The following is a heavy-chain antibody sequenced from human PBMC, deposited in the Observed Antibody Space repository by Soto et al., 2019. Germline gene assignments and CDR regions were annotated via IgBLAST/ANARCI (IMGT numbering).Heavy chain of an antibody. J-gene: IGHJ6*04. D-gene: IGHD3-3*01. CDR3: ARDWAYYDFWSGYPALRYYYGMDV. V-gene: IGHV1-69*13. Sequence: VASVKVSCKASGGTFSSYAISWVRQAPGQGLEWMGGIIPIFGTANYAQKFQGRVTITADESTSTAYMELSSLRSEDTAVYYCARDWAYYDFWSGYPALRYYYGMDVWGEGTTVTVSS. CDR2: IIPIFGTA. CDR1: GGTFSSYA.